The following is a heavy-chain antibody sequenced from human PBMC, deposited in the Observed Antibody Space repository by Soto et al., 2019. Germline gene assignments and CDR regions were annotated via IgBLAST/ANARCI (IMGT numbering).Heavy chain of an antibody. CDR2: INSDGRST. D-gene: IGHD3-10*01. CDR3: ARDYMFRGRDSNWFDP. Sequence: QTGGSLRLSCAASGFTFTIYWMHWVRQAPGKGLVWVSRINSDGRSTTYADSVRGRFTISRDNARNTLYLQMNSLRAEDTAVYYCARDYMFRGRDSNWFDPWGQGTLVTVSS. V-gene: IGHV3-74*01. CDR1: GFTFTIYW. J-gene: IGHJ5*02.